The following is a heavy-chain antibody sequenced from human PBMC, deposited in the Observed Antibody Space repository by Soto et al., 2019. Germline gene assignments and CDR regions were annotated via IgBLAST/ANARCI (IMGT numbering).Heavy chain of an antibody. D-gene: IGHD1-1*01. CDR2: LYYSXST. V-gene: IGHV4-30-4*01. Sequence: TLSLTCAVYRGSFNGYYWSWIRQPPGKGMEWIGXLYYSXSTYYKQSLKXXVTISVDTXKNQLSLKLSSVNGADKDVYYCARDPVQLEPDYWGKGTLVTVYS. CDR3: ARDPVQLEPDY. J-gene: IGHJ4*02. CDR1: RGSFNGYY.